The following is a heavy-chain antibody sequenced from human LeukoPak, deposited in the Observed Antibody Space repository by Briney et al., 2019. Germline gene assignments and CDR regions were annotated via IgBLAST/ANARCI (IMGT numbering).Heavy chain of an antibody. J-gene: IGHJ6*02. CDR2: IYYSGST. CDR1: GGSISSYY. Sequence: SETLSLTCTVSGGSISSYYWSWIRQSPGKGLEWIGYIYYSGSTNYNPSLKSRVTISVDTSKNQFSLKLSSVTAADTAVYYCARADCSSTSCYGLDVWGQGTTVTVSS. D-gene: IGHD2-2*01. V-gene: IGHV4-59*01. CDR3: ARADCSSTSCYGLDV.